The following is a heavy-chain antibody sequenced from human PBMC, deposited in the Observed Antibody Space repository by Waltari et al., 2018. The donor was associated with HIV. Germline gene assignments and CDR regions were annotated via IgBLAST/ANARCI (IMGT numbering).Heavy chain of an antibody. J-gene: IGHJ4*02. CDR1: GGTFSSYT. Sequence: QVQLVQSGAEVKKPGSSVKVSCKASGGTFSSYTISWVRQAPGQGLEWMGRIIPILGIADYAQKFQGRVTITADKSTSTAYMELSSLRSEDTAVYYCARTQGSSALFDYWGQGTLVTVSS. CDR3: ARTQGSSALFDY. CDR2: IIPILGIA. D-gene: IGHD6-6*01. V-gene: IGHV1-69*02.